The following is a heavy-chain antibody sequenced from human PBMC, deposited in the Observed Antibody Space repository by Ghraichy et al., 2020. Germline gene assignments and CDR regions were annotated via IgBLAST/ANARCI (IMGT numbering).Heavy chain of an antibody. J-gene: IGHJ2*01. Sequence: ASVKVSCKASGYTFTGYYMHWVRQAPGQGLEWMGRINPNSGGTNYAQKFQGRVTMTRDTSISTAYMELSRLRSDDTAVYYCARDRRVTSSESVWYFDLWGRGTLVTVSS. D-gene: IGHD2-2*01. V-gene: IGHV1-2*06. CDR3: ARDRRVTSSESVWYFDL. CDR2: INPNSGGT. CDR1: GYTFTGYY.